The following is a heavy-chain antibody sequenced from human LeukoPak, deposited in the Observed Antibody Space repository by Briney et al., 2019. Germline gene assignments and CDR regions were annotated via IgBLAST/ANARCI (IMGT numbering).Heavy chain of an antibody. D-gene: IGHD2/OR15-2a*01. CDR1: GFTFTTYA. Sequence: PGGSLRLSCAVSGFTFTTYAMTWVRQAPGKGLEWVSAMSGSGTSTYYADSVKGRFTISIDNSKNTLYLQINSQRADDTAIKSCSNAHFRDYWGQGTLVTVSS. CDR2: MSGSGTST. J-gene: IGHJ4*02. CDR3: SNAHFRDY. V-gene: IGHV3-23*01.